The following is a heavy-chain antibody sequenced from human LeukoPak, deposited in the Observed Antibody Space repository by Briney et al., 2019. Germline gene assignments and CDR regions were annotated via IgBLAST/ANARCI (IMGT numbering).Heavy chain of an antibody. CDR3: ASRPIITIFGVVIKNHPFDY. J-gene: IGHJ4*02. CDR1: GGSISSSSYY. CDR2: IYYSGST. V-gene: IGHV4-39*01. D-gene: IGHD3-3*01. Sequence: SETLSLTCTVSGGSISSSSYYWGWIRQPPGKGLEWIGSIYYSGSTYYNPSLKSRVTISVDASKNQFSPKLSSVTAADTAVYYCASRPIITIFGVVIKNHPFDYWGQGTLVTVSS.